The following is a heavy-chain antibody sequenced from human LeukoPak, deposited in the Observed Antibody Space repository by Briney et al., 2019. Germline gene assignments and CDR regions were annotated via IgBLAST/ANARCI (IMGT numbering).Heavy chain of an antibody. D-gene: IGHD2-21*01. CDR1: GFTFSTCA. V-gene: IGHV3-23*01. J-gene: IGHJ4*02. CDR2: IGGSGHTT. CDR3: AKDLGGPSFPRDIDY. Sequence: PGGSLRLSCAASGFTFSTCAMTWVRQAPGKGLEYVSEIGGSGHTTYYADSVLGRFTISRDNSRNTLYLQMNSLKVEDTAIYYCAKDLGGPSFPRDIDYWGQGTLVTVSS.